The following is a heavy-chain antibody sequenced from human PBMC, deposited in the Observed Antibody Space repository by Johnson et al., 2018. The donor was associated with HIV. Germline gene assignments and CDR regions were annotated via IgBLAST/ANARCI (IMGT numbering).Heavy chain of an antibody. D-gene: IGHD5-12*01. CDR3: SRHSRRGYSGYDAFDI. CDR1: GFTFSSYW. Sequence: VQLVESGGGLVQPGGSLRLSCAASGFTFSSYWMSWVRQAPGKGLEWVANIKQEGSEKNYVDYVKGRFTISRDNAKNSVYLQMNSLRAEDTAMYYCSRHSRRGYSGYDAFDIWGQGTMVTVS. J-gene: IGHJ3*02. V-gene: IGHV3-7*05. CDR2: IKQEGSEK.